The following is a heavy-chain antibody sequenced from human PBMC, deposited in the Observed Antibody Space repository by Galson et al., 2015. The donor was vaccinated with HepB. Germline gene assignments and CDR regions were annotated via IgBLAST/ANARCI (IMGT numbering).Heavy chain of an antibody. CDR2: ISGSGDYT. J-gene: IGHJ4*02. CDR1: GFTFSSYA. CDR3: ARRSGKGFDY. Sequence: SLRLSCAASGFTFSSYAMNWVRQAPGKGLEWVSYISGSGDYTVYADSVKGRFTISRDSSNSTLFLQMNSLRVEDTAFYFCARRSGKGFDYWGQGTLVTGSS. V-gene: IGHV3-23*01. D-gene: IGHD3-10*01.